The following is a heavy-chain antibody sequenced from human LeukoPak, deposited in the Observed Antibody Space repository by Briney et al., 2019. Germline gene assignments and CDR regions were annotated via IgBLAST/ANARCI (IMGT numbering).Heavy chain of an antibody. CDR2: INPNSGGT. V-gene: IGHV1-2*06. Sequence: ASAKVSCKASGYTFTGYYMHWVRQAPGQGLEWMGRINPNSGGTNYAQKFQGRVTMTRDTSISTAYMELSRLRYDDTAVYYCARERQDSSSSVDYWGQGTLVTVSS. D-gene: IGHD6-6*01. J-gene: IGHJ4*02. CDR1: GYTFTGYY. CDR3: ARERQDSSSSVDY.